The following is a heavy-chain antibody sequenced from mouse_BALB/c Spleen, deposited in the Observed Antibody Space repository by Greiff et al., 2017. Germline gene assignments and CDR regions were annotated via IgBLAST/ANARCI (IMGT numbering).Heavy chain of an antibody. J-gene: IGHJ4*01. CDR1: GFNIKDTY. CDR2: IDPANGNT. V-gene: IGHV14-3*02. CDR3: ARDSLLRLRGSMDY. Sequence: VQLQQSGAELVKPGASVKLSCKASGFNIKDTYMHWVKQRPEQGLEWIGRIDPANGNTKYDPKFQGKATITADTSSNTAYLQLSSLTSEDTAVYYCARDSLLRLRGSMDYWGQGTSVTVSS. D-gene: IGHD1-2*01.